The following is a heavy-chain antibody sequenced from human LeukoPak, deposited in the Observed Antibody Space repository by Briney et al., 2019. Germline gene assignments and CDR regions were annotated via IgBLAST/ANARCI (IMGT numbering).Heavy chain of an antibody. J-gene: IGHJ6*04. CDR1: GFTFDDYA. CDR3: AELGITMIGGV. CDR2: INWNSDSI. V-gene: IGHV3-9*01. D-gene: IGHD3-10*02. Sequence: GGSLRLSCAVSGFTFDDYAMHWVRQVPGKGLEWVSGINWNSDSIGYADSVKGRFTISRDNAKNSLYLQMNSLRAEDTAVYYCAELGITMIGGVWGKGTTVTISS.